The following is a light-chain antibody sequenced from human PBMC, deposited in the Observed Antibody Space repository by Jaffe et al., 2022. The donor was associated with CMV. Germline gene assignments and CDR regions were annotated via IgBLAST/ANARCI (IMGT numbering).Light chain of an antibody. CDR1: QGISSS. Sequence: DIQLTQSPSFLSASVGDRVTITCRASQGISSSLAWYQQKPGKAPKLLIYAASTLQSGVPSRFGGSGSGTEFTLTISSLQPEDFATYYCQQLNNYPPWTFGQGTKVEI. CDR2: AAS. J-gene: IGKJ1*01. V-gene: IGKV1-9*01. CDR3: QQLNNYPPWT.